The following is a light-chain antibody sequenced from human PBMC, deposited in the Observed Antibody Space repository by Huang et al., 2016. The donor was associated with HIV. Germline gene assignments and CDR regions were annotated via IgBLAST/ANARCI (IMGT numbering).Light chain of an antibody. J-gene: IGKJ3*01. CDR3: QQSYSTLLFT. V-gene: IGKV1-39*01. Sequence: DIQMTQSPSSLSASVGVRVTITCRASQNIRKYLNWYQQKPGKAPKLLIFGASSWQSGVPSRFSGSGSGTDFTLTISSLQPEDFATYYCQQSYSTLLFTFGPGTKVDI. CDR2: GAS. CDR1: QNIRKY.